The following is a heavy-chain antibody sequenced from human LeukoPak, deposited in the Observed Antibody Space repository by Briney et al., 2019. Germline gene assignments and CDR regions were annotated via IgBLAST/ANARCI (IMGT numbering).Heavy chain of an antibody. CDR3: ARGRVATVFQH. J-gene: IGHJ1*01. V-gene: IGHV4-59*01. D-gene: IGHD5-12*01. CDR1: GGSISSYY. CDR2: IYYSGST. Sequence: SETLSLTCTVSGGSISSYYWSWIRQPPGKGLEWIGYIYYSGSTNYNPSLKSRVTISVDTSENQFSLKLSSVTAADTAVYYCARGRVATVFQHWGQGTLVTVSS.